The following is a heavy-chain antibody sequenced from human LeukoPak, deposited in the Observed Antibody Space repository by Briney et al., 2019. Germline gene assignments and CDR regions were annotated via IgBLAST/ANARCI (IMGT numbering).Heavy chain of an antibody. D-gene: IGHD3-10*01. V-gene: IGHV3-23*01. CDR1: GFTFSSYA. CDR3: ARDPLAGNWFDP. J-gene: IGHJ5*02. Sequence: GGSLRLSCAASGFTFSSYAMSWVRQAPGKGLEWVSAISGSGGSTYYADSVKGRFTISRDNSKNTLYLQMNSLRAEDTAVYYCARDPLAGNWFDPWGQGTLVTISS. CDR2: ISGSGGST.